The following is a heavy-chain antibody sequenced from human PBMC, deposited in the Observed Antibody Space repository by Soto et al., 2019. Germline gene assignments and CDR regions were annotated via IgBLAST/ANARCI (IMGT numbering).Heavy chain of an antibody. V-gene: IGHV3-48*03. CDR3: AILDFGVYLLSYGVDV. D-gene: IGHD4-17*01. CDR1: GFPFRSYE. Sequence: EVQLVESGGALVHPGGSLRLSCAVSGFPFRSYEMNWVRQAPGKGPEWVSYITSSSDAIYYAASVKGRFTVSRDNAKNSLYLQMNSLRAEDTAVYYCAILDFGVYLLSYGVDVWGQGTTVTVSS. CDR2: ITSSSDAI. J-gene: IGHJ6*02.